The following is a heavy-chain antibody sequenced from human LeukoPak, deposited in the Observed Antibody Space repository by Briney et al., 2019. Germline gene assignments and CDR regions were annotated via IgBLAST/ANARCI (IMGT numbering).Heavy chain of an antibody. CDR3: ARDAKWELLLTDY. V-gene: IGHV1-46*01. Sequence: ASVKVSCKASGYTFTSYYMHWVRQAPGQGLEWMGIINPSGGSTSYAQKFQGRVTITADKSTSTAYMELSSLRSEDTAVYYCARDAKWELLLTDYWGQGTLVTVSS. D-gene: IGHD1-26*01. J-gene: IGHJ4*02. CDR1: GYTFTSYY. CDR2: INPSGGST.